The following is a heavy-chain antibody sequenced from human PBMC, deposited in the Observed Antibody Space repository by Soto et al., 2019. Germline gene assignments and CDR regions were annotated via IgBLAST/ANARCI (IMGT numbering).Heavy chain of an antibody. Sequence: PGGSLRLSCAASGFTFSSYWMHWVRQAPGKGLVWVSRINSNGSSTSYADSVTGRFTISRDNAKNTLYLQMNCLRAEDMVVYFCARDPTYFYDSSGYYDYWGQGTLVTVSS. CDR1: GFTFSSYW. V-gene: IGHV3-74*01. CDR2: INSNGSST. CDR3: ARDPTYFYDSSGYYDY. J-gene: IGHJ4*02. D-gene: IGHD3-22*01.